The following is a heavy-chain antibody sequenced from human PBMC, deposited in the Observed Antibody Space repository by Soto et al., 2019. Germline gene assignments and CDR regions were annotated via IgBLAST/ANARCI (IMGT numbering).Heavy chain of an antibody. J-gene: IGHJ5*02. V-gene: IGHV3-23*01. CDR1: GFTFSSYA. CDR2: ISGSGGST. CDR3: AKDPLGYCSGGSCYPNWFDP. Sequence: SLRLSCAASGFTFSSYAMSWVRQAPGKGLEWVSAISGSGGSTYYADSVKGRFTISRDNSKNTLYLQMNSLRAEDTAVYYCAKDPLGYCSGGSCYPNWFDPWGQGTLVTVSS. D-gene: IGHD2-15*01.